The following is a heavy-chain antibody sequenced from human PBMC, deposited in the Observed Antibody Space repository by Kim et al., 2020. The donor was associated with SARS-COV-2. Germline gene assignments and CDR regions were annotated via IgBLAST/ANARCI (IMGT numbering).Heavy chain of an antibody. CDR1: GFTFSSYS. Sequence: GGSLRLSCAASGFTFSSYSMNWVRQAPGKGLEWVSYISTSGSTVYYADSVKGRFTISRDNAKNSLFLQMNSLRDEDTAVYYCARDPRRGYDAAYNWFDPWGQGTLVTVSS. V-gene: IGHV3-48*02. J-gene: IGHJ5*02. D-gene: IGHD5-12*01. CDR2: ISTSGSTV. CDR3: ARDPRRGYDAAYNWFDP.